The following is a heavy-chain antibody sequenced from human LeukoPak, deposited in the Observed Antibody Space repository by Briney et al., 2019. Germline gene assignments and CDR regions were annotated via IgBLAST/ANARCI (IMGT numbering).Heavy chain of an antibody. CDR2: INPSGGST. Sequence: ASGKVSCKAAGYTFTSYYMHWVRQAPGQGLEWMGIINPSGGSTKYAQKFQGRVTMTRDTSTSTVYMELSSLRSDDTAVYYCARESFSSSLNYWGQGTLVTVSS. D-gene: IGHD6-6*01. J-gene: IGHJ4*02. CDR3: ARESFSSSLNY. V-gene: IGHV1-46*01. CDR1: GYTFTSYY.